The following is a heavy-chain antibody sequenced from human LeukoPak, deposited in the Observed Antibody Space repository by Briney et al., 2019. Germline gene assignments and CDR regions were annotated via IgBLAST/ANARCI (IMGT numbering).Heavy chain of an antibody. CDR1: GGSVSSGSYY. D-gene: IGHD3-16*01. CDR2: IYYTGSP. V-gene: IGHV4-61*01. CDR3: ARRLRAESDASPDNWIGP. Sequence: SETLSLTCTVSGGSVSSGSYYWSWIRQPPGKGLEWIGHIYYTGSPRYNPSLTSRVTISVDTSSNQFSLTLHSVTAADTAVYYCARRLRAESDASPDNWIGPWGQGALVTVSS. J-gene: IGHJ5*02.